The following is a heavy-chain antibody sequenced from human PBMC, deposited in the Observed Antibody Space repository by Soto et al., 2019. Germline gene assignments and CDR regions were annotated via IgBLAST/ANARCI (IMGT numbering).Heavy chain of an antibody. D-gene: IGHD2-21*02. CDR3: SRLPVTAVTSIDY. V-gene: IGHV3-74*01. J-gene: IGHJ4*02. CDR1: GFTFSNYW. CDR2: INSDGNIK. Sequence: EVQLVESGGGLVQPGGSLRLSCAASGFTFSNYWMHWVRQAPGKGLVWVSRINSDGNIKDYADSVKGLFTISRDNARNRLYLQVNSLTDEETAVYYCSRLPVTAVTSIDYWGQGTLVSVSS.